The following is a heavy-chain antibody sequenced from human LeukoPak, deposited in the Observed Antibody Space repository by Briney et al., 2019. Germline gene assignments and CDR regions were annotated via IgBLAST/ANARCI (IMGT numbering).Heavy chain of an antibody. V-gene: IGHV1-24*01. Sequence: ASVKASCKVSGYTLTELSMHWVRQAPGKGLEWMGGFDPEDGETIYAQKFQGRVTMTEDTSTDTAYMELSSLRSEDTAVYYCATRSRHGDSFDYWGQGTLVTVSS. CDR1: GYTLTELS. CDR3: ATRSRHGDSFDY. J-gene: IGHJ4*02. D-gene: IGHD4-17*01. CDR2: FDPEDGET.